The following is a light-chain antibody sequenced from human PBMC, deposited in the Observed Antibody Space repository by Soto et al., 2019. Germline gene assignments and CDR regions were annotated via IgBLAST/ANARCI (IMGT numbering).Light chain of an antibody. V-gene: IGLV2-11*01. CDR2: DVN. J-gene: IGLJ2*01. CDR1: SSDVGGYKY. Sequence: QSALTQPRSVSGSPGQSVTISCTGTSSDVGGYKYISWYQQHPGKAPKLMIYDVNKRPSGVPDHFSGSKSGTSASLAISGLQSEDEADYYCAAWDDSLNGLVVFGGGTKLTVL. CDR3: AAWDDSLNGLVV.